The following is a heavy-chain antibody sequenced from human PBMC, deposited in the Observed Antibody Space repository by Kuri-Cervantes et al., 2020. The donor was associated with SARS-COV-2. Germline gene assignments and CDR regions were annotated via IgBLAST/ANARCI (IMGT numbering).Heavy chain of an antibody. CDR3: ARRTQLGGYFDY. J-gene: IGHJ4*02. CDR2: MNPNSGNT. V-gene: IGHV1-8*01. CDR1: ETTFPNYD. D-gene: IGHD3-16*01. Sequence: ASVKVSCKAPETTFPNYDINWVRQATGQGLEWMGWMNPNSGNTGYAQKFQGRVTITRNTSISTAYMELSSLKASDTAMYYCARRTQLGGYFDYWGQGTLVTVSS.